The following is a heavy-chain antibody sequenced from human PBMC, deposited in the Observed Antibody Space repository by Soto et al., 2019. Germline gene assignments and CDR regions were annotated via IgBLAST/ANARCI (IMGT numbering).Heavy chain of an antibody. J-gene: IGHJ4*02. V-gene: IGHV1-3*01. Sequence: ASVKVSCKASGYTFTSYAMHWVRQAPGQRLEWMGWINAGNGNTKYSQKFQGRVTITRDTSASTAYMELSSLRSEDTAVYYCARRREELVTFDYWGQGTLVTVSS. CDR3: ARRREELVTFDY. D-gene: IGHD1-26*01. CDR1: GYTFTSYA. CDR2: INAGNGNT.